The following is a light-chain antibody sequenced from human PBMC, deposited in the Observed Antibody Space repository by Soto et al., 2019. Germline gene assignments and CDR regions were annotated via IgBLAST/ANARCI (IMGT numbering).Light chain of an antibody. Sequence: EIVLTQSPGTLSLSPGERATLSCRASQSVSSSYLAWYQQKPGQAPRLLIYGASSRATGIPDRFSSSGSGTDFTLTISRLEPEDFAVYYCQQYGSSLGFTFGPGTKVDIK. CDR1: QSVSSSY. V-gene: IGKV3-20*01. J-gene: IGKJ3*01. CDR3: QQYGSSLGFT. CDR2: GAS.